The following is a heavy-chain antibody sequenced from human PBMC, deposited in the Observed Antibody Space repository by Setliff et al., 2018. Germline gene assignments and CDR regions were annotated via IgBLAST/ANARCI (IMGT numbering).Heavy chain of an antibody. CDR3: ARAPSSSWFSEAFDI. D-gene: IGHD6-13*01. CDR1: GFTFSSYG. J-gene: IGHJ3*02. CDR2: INSDGSST. V-gene: IGHV3-74*01. Sequence: PGGSLRLSCAASGFTFSSYGMHWVRQAPGKGLVWVSRINSDGSSTSYADSVKGRFTISRDNAKNTLYLQMNSLRAEDTAVYYCARAPSSSWFSEAFDIWGQGTMVTVSS.